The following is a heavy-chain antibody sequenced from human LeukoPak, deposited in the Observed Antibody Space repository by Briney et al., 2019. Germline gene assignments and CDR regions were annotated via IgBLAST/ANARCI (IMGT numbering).Heavy chain of an antibody. CDR2: IYYSGST. CDR3: ARVTFEGSGWQNDY. Sequence: SETLSLTCTVSGASISSYYWSWIRQPPGKGLEWIGYIYYSGSTNYNPSLKSRVTISVDTSKNQFSLKLSSVTAADTAVYYCARVTFEGSGWQNDYWGQGTLVTVSS. CDR1: GASISSYY. J-gene: IGHJ4*02. V-gene: IGHV4-59*01. D-gene: IGHD6-19*01.